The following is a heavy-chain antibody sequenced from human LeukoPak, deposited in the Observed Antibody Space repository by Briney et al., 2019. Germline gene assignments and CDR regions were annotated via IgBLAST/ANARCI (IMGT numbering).Heavy chain of an antibody. D-gene: IGHD4-23*01. CDR2: IGPSGGST. CDR1: GFTFSSYA. V-gene: IGHV3-23*01. J-gene: IGHJ4*02. Sequence: GGSLRLSCAASGFTFSSYAMSWVRQAPGQGLEWVSAIGPSGGSTYYADSVKGRFTISRDNSKNTLYLQMNSLRVEDTALYYCAKRVDYGGNYYFDYWGQVTLVTVSS. CDR3: AKRVDYGGNYYFDY.